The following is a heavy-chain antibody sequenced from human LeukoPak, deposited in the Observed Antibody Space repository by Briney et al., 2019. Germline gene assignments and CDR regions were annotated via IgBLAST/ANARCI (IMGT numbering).Heavy chain of an antibody. Sequence: SGGSLRLSCAASGFTFSSYGMHWVRQAPGKGLEWVAVISYDGSNKYYADSVKGRFTISRDTAKNSLYLQMNSLRAEDTAVYYCARDLTGASGYWGQGTLVTVSS. J-gene: IGHJ4*02. CDR1: GFTFSSYG. CDR3: ARDLTGASGY. CDR2: ISYDGSNK. V-gene: IGHV3-30*03. D-gene: IGHD3-10*01.